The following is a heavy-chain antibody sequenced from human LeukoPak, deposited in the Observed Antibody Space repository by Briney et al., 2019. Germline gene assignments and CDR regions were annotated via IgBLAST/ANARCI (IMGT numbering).Heavy chain of an antibody. CDR3: AIRIAVASPYYFDY. Sequence: SETLSLTCTFSGGSISSYYRSWIRQPPGKGLEWIGFISYSGVTNYNPSLKSRVTISLDTSKNQFSLRLTSVTAADTAVYYCAIRIAVASPYYFDYWGRRTLVTVSS. CDR1: GGSISSYY. CDR2: ISYSGVT. D-gene: IGHD6-19*01. J-gene: IGHJ4*02. V-gene: IGHV4-59*12.